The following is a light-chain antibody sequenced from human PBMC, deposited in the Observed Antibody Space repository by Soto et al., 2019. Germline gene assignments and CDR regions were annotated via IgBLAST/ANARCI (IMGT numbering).Light chain of an antibody. V-gene: IGKV1-5*03. J-gene: IGKJ2*01. Sequence: DIQMTQSPSTLSASVGDSVTITCRASQSIGSWLAWYQQKPGKAPNLLIYKASILESRVPSRLSGSGSGTEFTLTIRSLQPDDFATYYCQQYNFYSQTFGQRTKLEIK. CDR3: QQYNFYSQT. CDR1: QSIGSW. CDR2: KAS.